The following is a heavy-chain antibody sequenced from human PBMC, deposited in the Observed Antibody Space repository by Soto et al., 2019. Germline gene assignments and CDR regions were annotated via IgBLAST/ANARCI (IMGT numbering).Heavy chain of an antibody. J-gene: IGHJ6*03. D-gene: IGHD6-13*01. V-gene: IGHV3-21*01. CDR3: ARLGVIAASGLGYYYMDV. Sequence: GGSLRLSCEASGFTFSSYTMNWVRQAPGKGLEWVSSISTTSSYIYYADSVKGRFTISRDNAKKSLYLQVNSLRAEDTAVYYCARLGVIAASGLGYYYMDVWGKGTTVTVSS. CDR2: ISTTSSYI. CDR1: GFTFSSYT.